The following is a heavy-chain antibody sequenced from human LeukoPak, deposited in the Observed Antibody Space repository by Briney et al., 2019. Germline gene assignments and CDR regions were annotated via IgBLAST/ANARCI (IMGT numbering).Heavy chain of an antibody. J-gene: IGHJ4*02. CDR2: IIPIFGTA. CDR1: GGTFSSYA. Sequence: ASVKVSCKASGGTFSSYAISWVRQAPGQGLEWMGGIIPIFGTANYAQKFQGRVTITADESTSTAYMELSSLRSEDTAVYYCAGFGVAQPFDYWGQGTLVTVSS. CDR3: AGFGVAQPFDY. V-gene: IGHV1-69*13. D-gene: IGHD3-3*01.